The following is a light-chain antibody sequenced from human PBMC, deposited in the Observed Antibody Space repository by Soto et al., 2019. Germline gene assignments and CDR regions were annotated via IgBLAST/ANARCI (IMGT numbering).Light chain of an antibody. CDR3: QQYNNWPIT. V-gene: IGKV3-15*01. J-gene: IGKJ5*01. CDR2: AAS. CDR1: QSVSNY. Sequence: EIVMTQSPATLSVSPGERVTLSCRASQSVSNYLAWYQQKPGQAPRLLVSAASNRATGIPARFSGSGSGTEFTLTISSLQSEDFAVYYCQQYNNWPITFGQGTRLEIK.